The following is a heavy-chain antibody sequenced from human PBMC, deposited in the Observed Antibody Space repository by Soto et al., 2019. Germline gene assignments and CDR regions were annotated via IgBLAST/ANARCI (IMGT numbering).Heavy chain of an antibody. CDR3: VRRVSGNYDY. J-gene: IGHJ4*02. CDR2: ISSNGGTT. D-gene: IGHD1-7*01. Sequence: EVQLAESGGNMVQPGGSLRLSCVASGFTFNNYDMHWVRQAPGKGLEYVSSISSNGGTTYYGNSVKGRFTISRDNSKNTLYLQMGSLRPADMAVYYCVRRVSGNYDYWGQGTLVNVSS. V-gene: IGHV3-64*01. CDR1: GFTFNNYD.